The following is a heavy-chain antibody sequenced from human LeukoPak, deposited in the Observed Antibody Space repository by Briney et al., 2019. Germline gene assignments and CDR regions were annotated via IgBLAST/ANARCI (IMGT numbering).Heavy chain of an antibody. D-gene: IGHD3-10*01. CDR3: ARDPGDYYMDV. V-gene: IGHV4-59*11. CDR2: IYYSGST. J-gene: IGHJ6*03. CDR1: GGSISSHY. Sequence: PSETLSLTCTVSGGSISSHYWSWIRQPPGKGLEWIGYIYYSGSTNYNPSLKSRVTISVDTSKNQFSLKLSSVTAADTAVYYCARDPGDYYMDVWGKGTTVTVSS.